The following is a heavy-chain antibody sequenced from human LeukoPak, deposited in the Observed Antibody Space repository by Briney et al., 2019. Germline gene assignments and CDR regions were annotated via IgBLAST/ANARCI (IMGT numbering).Heavy chain of an antibody. D-gene: IGHD3-10*01. CDR3: ARDFGDY. Sequence: GGSLRLSCAASGFTFSSYGMHWVRQAPGKGLEWVSSISSSSSYIYYADSVKGRFTISRDNSKNTLYLQMNSLRAEDTAVYYCARDFGDYWGQGTLVTVSS. J-gene: IGHJ4*02. V-gene: IGHV3-21*01. CDR1: GFTFSSYG. CDR2: ISSSSSYI.